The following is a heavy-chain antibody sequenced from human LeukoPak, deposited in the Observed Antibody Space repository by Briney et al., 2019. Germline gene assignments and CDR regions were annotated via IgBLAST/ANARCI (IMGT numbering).Heavy chain of an antibody. V-gene: IGHV3-23*01. CDR2: ISGRDDST. J-gene: IGHJ4*02. Sequence: GGSLRLSCAASGLSFTNYAMSWVRQVPGKGLEWVSAISGRDDSTYYADSVKGRLTISRDTSKNTLYLQMNSLRAEDTAVYYFAKWGDYDVLTGYYDSDYWGQATLVTVSS. D-gene: IGHD3-9*01. CDR3: AKWGDYDVLTGYYDSDY. CDR1: GLSFTNYA.